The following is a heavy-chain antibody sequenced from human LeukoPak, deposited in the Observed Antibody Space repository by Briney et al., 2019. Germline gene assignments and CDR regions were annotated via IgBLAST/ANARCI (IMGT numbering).Heavy chain of an antibody. CDR2: IYSGGNT. Sequence: GGSLRLSCAASGITFSSYGMSWVRQAPGKGLECVSVIYSGGNTYYADSVKGRFTISRDNSKNTLYLQMSSLRAEDTAVYYCARKTDSGGQGDYWGPGTLVTVSS. V-gene: IGHV3-66*01. CDR3: ARKTDSGGQGDY. CDR1: GITFSSYG. D-gene: IGHD3-22*01. J-gene: IGHJ4*02.